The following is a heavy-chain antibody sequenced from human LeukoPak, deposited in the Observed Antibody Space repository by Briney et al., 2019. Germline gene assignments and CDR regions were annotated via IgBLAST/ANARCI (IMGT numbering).Heavy chain of an antibody. D-gene: IGHD3-9*01. CDR1: GFTFSSYW. V-gene: IGHV3-74*01. Sequence: PRGSLRLSCAASGFTFSSYWMHWVRQAPGKGLVWVSRINSDGSSTSYADSVKGRFTISRDNSKNTLYLQMNSLRAEDTAVYYCARGTLRYFDWHHFDYWGQGTLVTVSS. CDR3: ARGTLRYFDWHHFDY. J-gene: IGHJ4*02. CDR2: INSDGSST.